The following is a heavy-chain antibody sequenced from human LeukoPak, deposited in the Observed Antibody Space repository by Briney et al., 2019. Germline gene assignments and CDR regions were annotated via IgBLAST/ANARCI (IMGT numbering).Heavy chain of an antibody. CDR1: GGSFGGYY. V-gene: IGHV4-34*01. D-gene: IGHD2-15*01. Sequence: PSETLSLTCAVHGGSFGGYYWSWIRQPPGKGLEWDGAINHSGSTNYNPSLKSRVTISVDTSKNPFSLKLSSVTAADTAVYYCARGVYCSGGSCYEDYWGQGTLVTVSS. CDR2: INHSGST. CDR3: ARGVYCSGGSCYEDY. J-gene: IGHJ4*02.